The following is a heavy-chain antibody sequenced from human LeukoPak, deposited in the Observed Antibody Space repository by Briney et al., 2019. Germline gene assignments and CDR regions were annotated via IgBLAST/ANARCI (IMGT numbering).Heavy chain of an antibody. CDR2: IYYSGNT. CDR3: ARDSPHCSTSIYFPTTTFDY. CDR1: GGSISGGSYY. J-gene: IGHJ4*02. V-gene: IGHV4-31*03. D-gene: IGHD2-2*01. Sequence: PSQTLSLTCTVSGGSISGGSYYWSWIRQHPGKGLEWIGYIYYSGNTYYNPSLKSRVTISVDTSKNQFSLKVNSVTAADTAVYYCARDSPHCSTSIYFPTTTFDYWGQGTLVTVSS.